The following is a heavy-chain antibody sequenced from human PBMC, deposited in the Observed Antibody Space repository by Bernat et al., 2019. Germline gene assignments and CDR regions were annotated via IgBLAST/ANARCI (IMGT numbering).Heavy chain of an antibody. J-gene: IGHJ1*01. CDR1: GFTFSSYG. Sequence: QVQLVESGGGVVQPGRSLRLSCAASGFTFSSYGMHWVRQAPGKGLEWVAVIPYDGSNKYYADSVKGRFTISRDNSKNTLYLQMNSLRAEDTAVYYCSKSARDSHFEHWGQGTLVTVSS. CDR2: IPYDGSNK. D-gene: IGHD3-22*01. CDR3: SKSARDSHFEH. V-gene: IGHV3-30*18.